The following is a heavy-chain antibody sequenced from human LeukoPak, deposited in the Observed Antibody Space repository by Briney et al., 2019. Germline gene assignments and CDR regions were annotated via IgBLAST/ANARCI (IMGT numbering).Heavy chain of an antibody. Sequence: GGSLRLSCAASGFTFSSYAMSWVRQAPGKGLEWVSAISGSGGSTYYADSVKGRFTISRDNSKNTLYLQMNSLRAEDTALYYCAKDPRRSSGWYFFDHWGQGTLVTVSS. CDR3: AKDPRRSSGWYFFDH. CDR2: ISGSGGST. CDR1: GFTFSSYA. V-gene: IGHV3-23*01. J-gene: IGHJ4*02. D-gene: IGHD6-19*01.